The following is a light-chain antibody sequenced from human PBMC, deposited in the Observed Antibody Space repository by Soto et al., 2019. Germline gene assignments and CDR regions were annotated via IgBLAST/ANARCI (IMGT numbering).Light chain of an antibody. Sequence: DIQMTQSPSSLSASVGDRVTITCRASQGISNYLAWYQQKPGKVPKLLIYAASTLQSGVPSRFSGSGSGTDFTLTISSLQPEDVATYYCQKYNSAPQWTFGQGPKVEIK. J-gene: IGKJ1*01. V-gene: IGKV1-27*01. CDR2: AAS. CDR3: QKYNSAPQWT. CDR1: QGISNY.